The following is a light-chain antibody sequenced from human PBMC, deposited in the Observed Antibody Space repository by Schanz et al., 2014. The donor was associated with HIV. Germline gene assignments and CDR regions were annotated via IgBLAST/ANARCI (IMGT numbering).Light chain of an antibody. J-gene: IGKJ2*01. Sequence: DIHMTQSPSTLSASVEDRVTITCRASQSIRSWLAWYQQKPGRAPNLLIYQASTLETGVPSRFSASGSGTEFTLTISNLQPDDFATYYCQQSDTFPYTFGQGTKLDI. CDR2: QAS. CDR3: QQSDTFPYT. CDR1: QSIRSW. V-gene: IGKV1-5*03.